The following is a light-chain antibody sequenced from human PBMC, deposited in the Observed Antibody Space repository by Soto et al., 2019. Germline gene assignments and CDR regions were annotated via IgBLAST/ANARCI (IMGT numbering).Light chain of an antibody. CDR1: QTISRN. CDR3: QQSYYTPLT. CDR2: AAA. Sequence: DIQMTQSPVSLSASVGDRVTITCRASQTISRNLNWYQQKPGKAPQLLIFAAASLQSGVPLRFSGSGSGTDFTLTISSLQPEYFATYYCQQSYYTPLTFGGGTKVDIK. J-gene: IGKJ4*01. V-gene: IGKV1-39*01.